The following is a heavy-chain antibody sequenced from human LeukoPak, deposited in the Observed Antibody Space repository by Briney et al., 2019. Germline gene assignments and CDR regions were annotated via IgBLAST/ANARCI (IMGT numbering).Heavy chain of an antibody. D-gene: IGHD2-15*01. J-gene: IGHJ4*02. V-gene: IGHV3-21*06. CDR1: GFTFGSYS. CDR2: VSSGGKYM. CDR3: ARGRPTGASPVFVGQ. Sequence: GGSLRLSCAASGFTFGSYSMTWVRQAPGKGLEWVSSVSSGGKYMYYADSVSGRVTISRDNAKNSLYLLMNSLRVDDTAVYYCARGRPTGASPVFVGQWGQGTPGTLSS.